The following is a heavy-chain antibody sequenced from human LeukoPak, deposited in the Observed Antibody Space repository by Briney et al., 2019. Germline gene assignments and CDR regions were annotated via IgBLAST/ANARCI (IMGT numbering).Heavy chain of an antibody. D-gene: IGHD2-2*01. V-gene: IGHV4-39*07. CDR3: ARWSAALSFDY. Sequence: SSETLSLTCTVSGGSISSSSYYWGWIRQPPGKGLEWMGSIYYSGSTYYNPSLKSRVTISVDTSKNQFSLKLSSVTAADTAVYYCARWSAALSFDYWGQGTLVTVSS. CDR1: GGSISSSSYY. CDR2: IYYSGST. J-gene: IGHJ4*02.